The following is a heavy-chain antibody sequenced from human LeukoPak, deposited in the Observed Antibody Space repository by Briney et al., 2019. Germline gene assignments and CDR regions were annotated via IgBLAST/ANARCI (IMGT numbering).Heavy chain of an antibody. J-gene: IGHJ3*02. D-gene: IGHD3-10*01. CDR1: GFTFSSYG. Sequence: GGSLRLSCAASGFTFSSYGMHWVRQAPGKGLEWVAVIWYDGSNKYYADSVKGRFTISRDNSKNTLSLQVNSLRAEDTAVYYCARDGNFGYDAFDIWGQGTMVTVSS. CDR2: IWYDGSNK. V-gene: IGHV3-33*01. CDR3: ARDGNFGYDAFDI.